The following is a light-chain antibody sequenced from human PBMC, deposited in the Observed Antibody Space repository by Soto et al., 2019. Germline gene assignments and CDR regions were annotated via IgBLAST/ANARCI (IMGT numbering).Light chain of an antibody. V-gene: IGKV1-39*01. CDR2: GAS. CDR3: QQTYATPIT. CDR1: HPISNY. J-gene: IGKJ5*01. Sequence: DIPMTQSPSSLSASVGDRVTINCRASHPISNYLNWYQHRPGKAPKLLIYGASTLQSGVPSRFSGSESGTDFTLTITSLQPEDCATYYCQQTYATPITFGQGTRLEI.